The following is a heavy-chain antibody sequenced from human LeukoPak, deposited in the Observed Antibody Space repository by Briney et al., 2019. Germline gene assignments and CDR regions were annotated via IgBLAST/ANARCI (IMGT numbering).Heavy chain of an antibody. CDR3: AGVRSTVGWRSFDY. J-gene: IGHJ4*02. CDR2: SYFIGSP. D-gene: IGHD4-23*01. CDR1: GSISSYY. V-gene: IGHV4-59*08. Sequence: SETLPLTCAVDGSISSYYWSWIRQAPGKGLEWIGHSYFIGSPNYNPSLKSRVTISVDTPKNQFSLKLSSVTAADTAVCYCAGVRSTVGWRSFDYWGQGILVTVSS.